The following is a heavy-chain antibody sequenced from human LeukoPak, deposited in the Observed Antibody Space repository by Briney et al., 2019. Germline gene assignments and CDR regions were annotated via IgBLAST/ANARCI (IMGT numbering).Heavy chain of an antibody. V-gene: IGHV3-74*01. CDR3: AKSDTSSRVRSCFDY. CDR1: ANYW. Sequence: GGSLRLSCVASANYWMHWVRQAPGKGLVWVSHINSDGSWTSYADSVKGRFTISRDNSKDTLYLQMNSLRAEDTAVYYCAKSDTSSRVRSCFDYWGQGTLVTASS. J-gene: IGHJ4*02. CDR2: INSDGSWT. D-gene: IGHD6-13*01.